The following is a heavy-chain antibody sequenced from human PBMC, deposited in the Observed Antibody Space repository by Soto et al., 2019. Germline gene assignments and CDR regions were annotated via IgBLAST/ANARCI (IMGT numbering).Heavy chain of an antibody. J-gene: IGHJ6*02. Sequence: EVQLVESGGGLVQPGGSLRLSCAASGFTFSSYWMHWVRQAPGKGLVWVSRINSDGSSTSYADSVKGRFTISRDNAKNTXXLQMNSLRAEDTAVYYCARARGYYGSGSYFFGMDVWGQGTTVTVSS. D-gene: IGHD3-10*01. CDR1: GFTFSSYW. CDR3: ARARGYYGSGSYFFGMDV. CDR2: INSDGSST. V-gene: IGHV3-74*01.